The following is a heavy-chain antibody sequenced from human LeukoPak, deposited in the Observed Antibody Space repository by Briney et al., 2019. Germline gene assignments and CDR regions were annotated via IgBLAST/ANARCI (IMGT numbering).Heavy chain of an antibody. Sequence: GGSLRLSCAASGFTFSSYWMNWARQAPGKGLEWVASINHNGNVNYYVDSVKGRFTISRDNAKNSLYLQMSNLRAEDTAVYYCARDSTTMDARWFDPWGQGTLVTVSS. V-gene: IGHV3-7*03. D-gene: IGHD1-1*01. CDR1: GFTFSSYW. CDR2: INHNGNVN. J-gene: IGHJ5*02. CDR3: ARDSTTMDARWFDP.